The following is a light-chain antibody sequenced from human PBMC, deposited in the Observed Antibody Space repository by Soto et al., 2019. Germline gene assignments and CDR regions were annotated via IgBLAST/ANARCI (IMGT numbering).Light chain of an antibody. CDR3: QQYNSYSL. CDR1: QSISTW. Sequence: DIQMTQSPSTLSASVGDRVIITCRASQSISTWLAWYQQKPGKAPKLLIYKASTLESGVPSRFSGSGSGTEFTLTISSLQPDDFATSYCQQYNSYSLFGPGTKVDIK. J-gene: IGKJ3*01. CDR2: KAS. V-gene: IGKV1-5*03.